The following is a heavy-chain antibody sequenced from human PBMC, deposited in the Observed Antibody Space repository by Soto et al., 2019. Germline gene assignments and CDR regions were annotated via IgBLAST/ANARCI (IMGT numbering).Heavy chain of an antibody. V-gene: IGHV1-46*01. J-gene: IGHJ4*02. CDR3: AMSYLERWAFDY. CDR2: INPSGGST. Sequence: SAKVFYKASSYTFTSYYLLCVRQAPGQGLEWMGIINPSGGSTSYAQKYQGRVTMTRDTTTSTVYMELSSLRSEDTAVYYCAMSYLERWAFDYWGQGTLVTVSS. D-gene: IGHD1-26*01. CDR1: SYTFTSYY.